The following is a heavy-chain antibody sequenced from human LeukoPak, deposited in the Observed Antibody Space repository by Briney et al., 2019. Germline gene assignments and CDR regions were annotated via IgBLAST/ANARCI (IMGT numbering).Heavy chain of an antibody. V-gene: IGHV3-48*03. J-gene: IGHJ4*02. CDR1: GFTFSSYE. D-gene: IGHD3-16*02. Sequence: GGSLRLSCAASGFTFSSYEMNWVRQGPGKGLEWVSYISSSGSTIYYADSVKGRFTISRDNAKNSLYLQMNSLRAEDTAVYYCARSFGGVIAIGYFDYWGQGTLVTVSS. CDR3: ARSFGGVIAIGYFDY. CDR2: ISSSGSTI.